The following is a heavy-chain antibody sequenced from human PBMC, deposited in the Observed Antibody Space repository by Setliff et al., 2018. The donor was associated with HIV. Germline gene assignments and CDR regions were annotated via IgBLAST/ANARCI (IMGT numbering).Heavy chain of an antibody. CDR1: GDSISSSSCY. Sequence: PSETLSLTCTVSGDSISSSSCYWGWIRQPAGKGLEWIGRIFASGSTNYNPSLKSRVTMSVDTSKNQFSLRLSSVTAADTAVYYCVGGLRSRPQGHFDYWGQGTLVTVSS. D-gene: IGHD5-12*01. CDR2: IFASGST. J-gene: IGHJ4*02. CDR3: VGGLRSRPQGHFDY. V-gene: IGHV4-61*02.